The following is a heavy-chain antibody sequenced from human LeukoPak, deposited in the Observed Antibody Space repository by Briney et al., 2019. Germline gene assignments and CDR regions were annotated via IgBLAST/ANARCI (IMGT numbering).Heavy chain of an antibody. V-gene: IGHV3-23*01. Sequence: PGGSLRLSCTASGFTFRTYAMNWVRQAPGKGLEWLSGISGSGNGTYYADSVKGRFTISRDNSKNVGYLQMNSLTVEDAATYYCAKRTMSAFDSWGQGTLLIVSS. CDR3: AKRTMSAFDS. CDR2: ISGSGNGT. CDR1: GFTFRTYA. J-gene: IGHJ4*02.